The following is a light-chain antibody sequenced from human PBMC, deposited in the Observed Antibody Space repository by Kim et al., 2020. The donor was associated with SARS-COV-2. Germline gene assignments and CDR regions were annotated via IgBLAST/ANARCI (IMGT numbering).Light chain of an antibody. CDR1: QSVGSN. V-gene: IGKV3-15*01. Sequence: IVVTQSPATLSASPGERVTLSCRASQSVGSNVAWYQQKPGQSPRLLIYDASARFTGVPARFSGSGSGTEFTLTISTLQSEDFAVYYCLQYGDWPPLLFAGGTKVDIK. CDR2: DAS. J-gene: IGKJ4*01. CDR3: LQYGDWPPLL.